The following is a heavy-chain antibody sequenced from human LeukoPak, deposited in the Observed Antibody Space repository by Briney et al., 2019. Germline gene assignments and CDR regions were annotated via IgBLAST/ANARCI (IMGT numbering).Heavy chain of an antibody. CDR2: IYSGGST. D-gene: IGHD3-9*01. V-gene: IGHV3-66*01. CDR1: GFTFSSYS. J-gene: IGHJ4*02. Sequence: GGSLRLSCAASGFTFSSYSMNWVRQAPGKGLEWVSVIYSGGSTYYADSVKGRFTISRDNSKNTLYLQMNSLRAEDTAVYYCARDSPRTGRYFDWLLFDYWGQGTLVTVSS. CDR3: ARDSPRTGRYFDWLLFDY.